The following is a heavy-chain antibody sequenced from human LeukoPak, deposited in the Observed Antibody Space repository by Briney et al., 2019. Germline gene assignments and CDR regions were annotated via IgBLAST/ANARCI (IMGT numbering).Heavy chain of an antibody. V-gene: IGHV4-59*01. Sequence: SETLSLTCTVPGGSISSYYWSWIRQPPGKGLEWIGYIYYSGSTNYNPSLKSRVTISVDTSKNQFSLKLSSVTAADTAVYYCAGHYCSGGSCYPRYWGQGTLVTVSS. CDR2: IYYSGST. D-gene: IGHD2-15*01. CDR1: GGSISSYY. CDR3: AGHYCSGGSCYPRY. J-gene: IGHJ4*02.